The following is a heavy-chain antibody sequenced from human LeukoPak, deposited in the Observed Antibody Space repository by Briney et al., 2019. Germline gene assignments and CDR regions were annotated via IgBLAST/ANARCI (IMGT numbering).Heavy chain of an antibody. Sequence: ASVKVSCKASGYTFTSYGISWVRQAPGQGLEWMGWISAYNGNTNYAQKLQGRVTMTTDTSTSTAYMELRSLRSDDTAVYYCARAYDILTGYYTAISDYWGQGTLVTVSS. CDR2: ISAYNGNT. V-gene: IGHV1-18*01. CDR1: GYTFTSYG. CDR3: ARAYDILTGYYTAISDY. D-gene: IGHD3-9*01. J-gene: IGHJ4*02.